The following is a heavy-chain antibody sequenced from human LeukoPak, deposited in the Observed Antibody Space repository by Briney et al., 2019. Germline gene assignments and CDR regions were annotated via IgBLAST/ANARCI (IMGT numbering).Heavy chain of an antibody. Sequence: GASVKVSCKASGYTFTGYYMHWVRQAPGQGLEWMGWINPNSGGTNYAQKFQGRVTMARDTSISTAYMELSRLRSDDTAVYYCARVRYRTRTSMDVWGQGTTVTVSS. CDR2: INPNSGGT. D-gene: IGHD1-1*01. V-gene: IGHV1-2*02. CDR1: GYTFTGYY. CDR3: ARVRYRTRTSMDV. J-gene: IGHJ6*02.